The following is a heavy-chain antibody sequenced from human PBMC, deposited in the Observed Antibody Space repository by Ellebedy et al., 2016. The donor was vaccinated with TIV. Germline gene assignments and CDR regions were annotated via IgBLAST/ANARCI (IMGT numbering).Heavy chain of an antibody. J-gene: IGHJ4*02. Sequence: GESLKISXTASGFNFNTFDMTWARQAPGKGLEWVSTILGVDGSAYYADFVKGRFTISKDSSRNTLFLQMNSLRAEDSAIYYCVKGAWADDWGQGSLVTVSS. CDR3: VKGAWADD. V-gene: IGHV3-23*01. CDR2: ILGVDGSA. D-gene: IGHD1-26*01. CDR1: GFNFNTFD.